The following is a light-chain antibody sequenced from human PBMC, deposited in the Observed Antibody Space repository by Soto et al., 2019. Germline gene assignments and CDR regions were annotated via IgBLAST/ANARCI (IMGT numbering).Light chain of an antibody. J-gene: IGLJ1*01. CDR3: ASYTTSTTFV. CDR2: DGS. Sequence: QSALTQPASVSGSPGQSITISCTGTSSDVGGYKYVSWYQHHPGKAPKLMIYDGSTRPSGVSNRFSGSKSGNTASLTISGLQAEDEADYYCASYTTSTTFVFGSGTKLTVL. V-gene: IGLV2-14*03. CDR1: SSDVGGYKY.